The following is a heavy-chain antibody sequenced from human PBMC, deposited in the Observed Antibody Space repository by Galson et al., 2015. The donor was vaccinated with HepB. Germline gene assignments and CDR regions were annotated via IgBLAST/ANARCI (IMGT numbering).Heavy chain of an antibody. J-gene: IGHJ5*02. CDR2: IIPIFGTA. CDR3: ARVIVAQEAIWFDP. V-gene: IGHV1-69*13. CDR1: GGTFSSYA. Sequence: SVKVSCKASGGTFSSYAISWVRQAPGQGLEWMGGIIPIFGTANYAQKFQGRVTITADESTSTAYMELSSLRSEDTAVYYCARVIVAQEAIWFDPWGQGTLVTVSS. D-gene: IGHD3-22*01.